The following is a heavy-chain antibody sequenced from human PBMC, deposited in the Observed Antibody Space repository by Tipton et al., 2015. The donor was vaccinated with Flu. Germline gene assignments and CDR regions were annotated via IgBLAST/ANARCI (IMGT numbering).Heavy chain of an antibody. CDR2: INWNGGST. Sequence: SLRLSCAASGFTFDDYGMSWVRQAPGKGLEWVSGINWNGGSTGYADSVKGRFTISRDNAKNSLYLQMNSLRAEDTALYYCARRLDYYGSGDAFDIWRQGTMVTVSS. J-gene: IGHJ3*02. V-gene: IGHV3-20*04. D-gene: IGHD3-10*01. CDR1: GFTFDDYG. CDR3: ARRLDYYGSGDAFDI.